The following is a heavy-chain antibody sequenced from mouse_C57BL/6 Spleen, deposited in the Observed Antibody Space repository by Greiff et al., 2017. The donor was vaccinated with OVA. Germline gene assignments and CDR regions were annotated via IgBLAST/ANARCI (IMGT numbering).Heavy chain of an antibody. V-gene: IGHV14-4*01. J-gene: IGHJ2*01. CDR1: GFNIKDDY. CDR3: TTGTTVDY. D-gene: IGHD1-1*01. Sequence: EVKVVESGAELVRPGASVKLSCTASGFNIKDDYMHWVKQRPEQGLEWIGWIDPENGDTEYASKFQGKATITADTSSNTAYLQLSSLTSEDTAVYYCTTGTTVDYWGQGTTLTVSS. CDR2: IDPENGDT.